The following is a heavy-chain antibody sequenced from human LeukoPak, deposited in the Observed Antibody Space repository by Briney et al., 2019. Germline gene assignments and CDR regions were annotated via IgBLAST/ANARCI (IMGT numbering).Heavy chain of an antibody. Sequence: AGGSLRLSCAASGFTFSSYSMNWVRQAPGKGLEWVSSISSSSSYIYYADSVKGRFTISRDNSKNTLYLQMNSLRAEDTAVYYCARDRITLPDYWGQGTLVTVSS. CDR3: ARDRITLPDY. CDR2: ISSSSSYI. J-gene: IGHJ4*02. D-gene: IGHD3-16*01. CDR1: GFTFSSYS. V-gene: IGHV3-21*01.